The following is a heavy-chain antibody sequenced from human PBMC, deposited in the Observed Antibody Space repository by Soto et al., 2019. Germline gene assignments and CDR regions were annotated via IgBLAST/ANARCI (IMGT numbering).Heavy chain of an antibody. CDR2: IIPIFGTA. Sequence: QVQLVQSGAEVQKPASSVKVSCKASGGTFSSYAISWVRQAPGQGLEWMGGIIPIFGTANYAQNFQGRVTITADESTSTAYMELSSLSSEDKAVYYCARDSLLGFGHSTYYFDCWGQGTLVTVSS. CDR1: GGTFSSYA. D-gene: IGHD3-10*01. J-gene: IGHJ4*02. CDR3: ARDSLLGFGHSTYYFDC. V-gene: IGHV1-69*01.